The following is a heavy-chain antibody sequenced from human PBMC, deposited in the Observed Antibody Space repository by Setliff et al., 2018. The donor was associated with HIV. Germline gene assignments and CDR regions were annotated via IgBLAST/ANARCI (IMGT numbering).Heavy chain of an antibody. J-gene: IGHJ6*02. D-gene: IGHD2-2*01. CDR2: ITDGGDT. CDR3: ARGSSCSSSSCYLYYYYYYGVDV. CDR1: GGSLDNYY. V-gene: IGHV4-34*01. Sequence: PSETLSLTCAVYGGSLDNYYWTWIRQPPGRGLEWIGEITDGGDTAYNSSLQSRLTISLDTSKKQFALKLHSMTAADTAVYYCARGSSCSSSSCYLYYYYYYGVDVWGPGTAGTVS.